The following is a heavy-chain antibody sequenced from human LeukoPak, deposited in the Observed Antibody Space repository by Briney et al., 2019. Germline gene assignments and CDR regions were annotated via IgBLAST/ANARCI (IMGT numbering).Heavy chain of an antibody. Sequence: GGSLRLSCAASGFTVTEYAMTWIRQSPGKGLEWVSSMSDIGPNTYYADSVKGRFTISRDTSKNTLLLQMNSLRADDTALYFCARRLSLRFDAFAVWGPGTVVTVSS. CDR2: MSDIGPNT. CDR3: ARRLSLRFDAFAV. V-gene: IGHV3-23*01. CDR1: GFTVTEYA. J-gene: IGHJ3*01. D-gene: IGHD3-3*01.